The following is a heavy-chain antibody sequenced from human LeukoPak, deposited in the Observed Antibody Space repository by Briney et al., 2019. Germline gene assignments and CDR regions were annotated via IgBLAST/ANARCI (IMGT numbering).Heavy chain of an antibody. J-gene: IGHJ4*02. Sequence: SETLSLTCTVSGGSISGYYWSWIRQPPGKGLEWIAYIHYSGNTNYNPSLKNRVTVSVDTSKTQYSLRLSSVTAADTAVYYGARHTRKGAAEFMDFWGQGTLVTVSS. CDR3: ARHTRKGAAEFMDF. V-gene: IGHV4-59*08. CDR1: GGSISGYY. D-gene: IGHD6-25*01. CDR2: IHYSGNT.